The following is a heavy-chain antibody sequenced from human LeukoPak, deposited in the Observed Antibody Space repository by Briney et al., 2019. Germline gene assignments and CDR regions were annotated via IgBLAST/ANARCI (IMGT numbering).Heavy chain of an antibody. D-gene: IGHD3-10*01. CDR2: INPNSGGT. CDR3: ARGPLDYYGSGDYYNELGY. J-gene: IGHJ4*02. V-gene: IGHV1-2*06. CDR1: GYTFTGYY. Sequence: ASVKVSCKASGYTFTGYYMHWVRQAPGQGLEWMGRINPNSGGTNYAQKFQGRVTMTRDTSISTAYMELSRLRSDDTAVYYCARGPLDYYGSGDYYNELGYWGQGTLVTVSS.